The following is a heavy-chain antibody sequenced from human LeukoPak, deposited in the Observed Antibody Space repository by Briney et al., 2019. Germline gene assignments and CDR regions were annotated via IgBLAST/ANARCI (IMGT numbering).Heavy chain of an antibody. D-gene: IGHD6-13*01. CDR1: GGSISSSSYY. CDR3: ARSSWYDIIDY. CDR2: IYYSGST. V-gene: IGHV4-39*07. J-gene: IGHJ4*02. Sequence: SETLSLTCTVSGGSISSSSYYWGWIRQPPGKGLEWIGSIYYSGSTYYNPSLKSRVTISVDTSKNQFSLKLSSVTAADTAVYYCARSSWYDIIDYWGQGTLVTVSS.